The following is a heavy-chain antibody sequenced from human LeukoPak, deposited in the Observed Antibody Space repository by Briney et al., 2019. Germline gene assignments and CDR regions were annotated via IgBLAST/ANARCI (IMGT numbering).Heavy chain of an antibody. CDR2: IYYSGST. CDR3: ARVYYDILTGYHFDY. D-gene: IGHD3-9*01. V-gene: IGHV4-59*01. CDR1: GGSISSYY. Sequence: SETLSLTCTVSGGSISSYYWSWIRQPPGKGLKWIGYIYYSGSTNYNPSLKSRVTISVDTSKNQFSLELSSVTAADTAVYYCARVYYDILTGYHFDYWGQGTLVTASS. J-gene: IGHJ4*02.